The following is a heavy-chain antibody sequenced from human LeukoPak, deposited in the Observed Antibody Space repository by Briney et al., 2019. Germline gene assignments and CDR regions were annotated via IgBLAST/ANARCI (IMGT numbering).Heavy chain of an antibody. D-gene: IGHD1-26*01. CDR1: GGSTSSYY. J-gene: IGHJ6*03. Sequence: SETLSLTCTVSGGSTSSYYWSWIRQPPGKGLEWIGYIYTSGSTNYNPSLKSRVTISVDTSKNQFSLKLSSVTAADTAVYYCARHMSGSYFHYYYYMDVWGKGTTVTVSS. CDR3: ARHMSGSYFHYYYYMDV. V-gene: IGHV4-4*09. CDR2: IYTSGST.